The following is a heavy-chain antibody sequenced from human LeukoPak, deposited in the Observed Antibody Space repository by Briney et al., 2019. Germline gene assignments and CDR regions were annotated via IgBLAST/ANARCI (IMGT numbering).Heavy chain of an antibody. CDR3: ARDRGSSAYLIDY. CDR1: GFTFSDYG. V-gene: IGHV3-48*04. D-gene: IGHD1-26*01. J-gene: IGHJ4*02. Sequence: GGSLRLSCAASGFTFSDYGINWVRQAPGKGLEWLSFVSGKSRAIYYADSVKGRFTISRDNAKESVYLHMSSLRAEDTAVYYCARDRGSSAYLIDYWGQGTLVTVSS. CDR2: VSGKSRAI.